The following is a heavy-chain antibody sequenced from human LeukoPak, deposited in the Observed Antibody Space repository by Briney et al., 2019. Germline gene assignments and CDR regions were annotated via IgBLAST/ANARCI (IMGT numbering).Heavy chain of an antibody. CDR2: IYYSGST. CDR1: GGSISSYY. D-gene: IGHD6-13*01. V-gene: IGHV4-59*08. Sequence: KPSETLSLTCTVSGGSISSYYWSWIRQPPGKGLEWIGYIYYSGSTNYNPSLKSRVTISVDTSKNQFSLKLSSVTAADTAVYYCARLKGAAAGTRWGQGTLVTVSS. J-gene: IGHJ4*02. CDR3: ARLKGAAAGTR.